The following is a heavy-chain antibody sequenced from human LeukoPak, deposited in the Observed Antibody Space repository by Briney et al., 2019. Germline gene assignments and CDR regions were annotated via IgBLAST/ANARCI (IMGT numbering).Heavy chain of an antibody. Sequence: SVKVSCKASGGTFSSYAISWVRQAPGQGLEWMGGIIPIFGTANYAQKFQGRVTMTEDTSTDTAYMELSSLRSEDTAVYYCATQRIDYGSGSSLDYWGQGTLVTVSS. CDR1: GGTFSSYA. V-gene: IGHV1-69*06. D-gene: IGHD3-10*01. J-gene: IGHJ4*02. CDR3: ATQRIDYGSGSSLDY. CDR2: IIPIFGTA.